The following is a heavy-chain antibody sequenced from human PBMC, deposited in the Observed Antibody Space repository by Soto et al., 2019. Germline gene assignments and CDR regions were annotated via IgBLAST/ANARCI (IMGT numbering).Heavy chain of an antibody. V-gene: IGHV3-30*18. CDR2: ISYDGSNK. D-gene: IGHD6-6*01. CDR3: AKVGVSSIAALTLYYYYGMDV. J-gene: IGHJ6*02. Sequence: GGSLRLSCAASGFTFSSYGMHWVRQAPGKGLEWVAVISYDGSNKYYADSVKGRFTISRDNSKNTLYLQMNSLRAEDTAVYYCAKVGVSSIAALTLYYYYGMDVWGQGTTVTVSS. CDR1: GFTFSSYG.